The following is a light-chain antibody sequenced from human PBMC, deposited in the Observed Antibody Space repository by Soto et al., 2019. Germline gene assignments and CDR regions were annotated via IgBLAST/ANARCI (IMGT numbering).Light chain of an antibody. CDR1: RSDVAAYNY. Sequence: QSALTQPASVSGSPGQSIAISCTGTRSDVAAYNYVSWYQQHPGKAPKLMIHDVSNRPSGISDRFSGSNSGNTASLTISGLQAEYDADYYCSSYTGTSTLLFGAGTKLTVL. CDR2: DVS. CDR3: SSYTGTSTLL. V-gene: IGLV2-14*03. J-gene: IGLJ2*01.